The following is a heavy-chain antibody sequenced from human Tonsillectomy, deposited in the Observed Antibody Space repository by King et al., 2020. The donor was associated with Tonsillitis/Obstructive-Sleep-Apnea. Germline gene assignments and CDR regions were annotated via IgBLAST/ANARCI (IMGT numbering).Heavy chain of an antibody. D-gene: IGHD2-15*01. Sequence: VQLQESGPGLVKPSETLSLTCTVSGGSISSYYWTWIRQPPGKGLEWIGYLYNSGSTIYNSSLKSRVTISADTSKNQFSLKLNSVTAADTAVYYCARVIVVAYYYYYYMDVWGKGTTVTVSS. CDR1: GGSISSYY. CDR2: LYNSGST. J-gene: IGHJ6*03. CDR3: ARVIVVAYYYYYYMDV. V-gene: IGHV4-59*01.